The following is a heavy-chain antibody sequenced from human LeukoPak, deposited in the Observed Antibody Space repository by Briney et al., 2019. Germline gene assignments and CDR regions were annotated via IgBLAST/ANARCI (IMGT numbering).Heavy chain of an antibody. CDR3: ARDVYRFLRWNFDS. V-gene: IGHV1-2*02. D-gene: IGHD3-3*01. J-gene: IGHJ5*01. Sequence: ASVKVSCKASGFTLNAYYMHWVRQAPGQRLEWIGWINPNSGRANYVQKFQGRVSMTRDTSVSAVHMELSGLQSDDTAVYFCARDVYRFLRWNFDSWGQGTLITVSS. CDR1: GFTLNAYY. CDR2: INPNSGRA.